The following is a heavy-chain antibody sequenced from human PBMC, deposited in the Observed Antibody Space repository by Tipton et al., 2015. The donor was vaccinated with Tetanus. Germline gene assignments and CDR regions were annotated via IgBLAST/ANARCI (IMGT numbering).Heavy chain of an antibody. V-gene: IGHV4-59*12. D-gene: IGHD2-21*01. CDR2: IYYSGHT. CDR1: GGSISSYY. Sequence: TLSLTCTVSGGSISSYYWSWIRQPPGEGLEWIGYIYYSGHTHYNPSLRGRVDISLDTSQNQVSLNLRSVTAADTAVYYCAKDRLCGGECYSLWGRGTLVTVSS. J-gene: IGHJ4*02. CDR3: AKDRLCGGECYSL.